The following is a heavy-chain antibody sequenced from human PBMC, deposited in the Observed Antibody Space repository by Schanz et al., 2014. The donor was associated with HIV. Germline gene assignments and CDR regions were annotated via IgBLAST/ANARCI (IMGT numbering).Heavy chain of an antibody. V-gene: IGHV3-30*18. CDR2: ISYDGSNK. J-gene: IGHJ4*02. CDR3: AKGLRQWLVLGVSDY. CDR1: GFIFSNYG. Sequence: VQLVESGGGVVQPGRALRLSCAVSGFIFSNYGMHWVRQAPGKGLGWGEVISYDGSNKYYADSVKGRFTIARDNSKNTLYLQMNSLRAEDTAVYYCAKGLRQWLVLGVSDYWGQGTLVTVSS. D-gene: IGHD6-19*01.